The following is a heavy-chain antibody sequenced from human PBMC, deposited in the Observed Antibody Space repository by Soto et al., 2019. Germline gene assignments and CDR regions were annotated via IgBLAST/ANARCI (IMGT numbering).Heavy chain of an antibody. CDR2: ISSSSSYT. Sequence: GGSLRLSCAASGFTFSDYYMSWIRQAPGKGLEWVSYISSSSSYTNYADSVKGRFTISRDNAKNSLYLQMNSLRAEDTAVYYCARVRRGGNAIDAFDIWGQGTMVTVSS. J-gene: IGHJ3*02. CDR1: GFTFSDYY. V-gene: IGHV3-11*05. D-gene: IGHD2-15*01. CDR3: ARVRRGGNAIDAFDI.